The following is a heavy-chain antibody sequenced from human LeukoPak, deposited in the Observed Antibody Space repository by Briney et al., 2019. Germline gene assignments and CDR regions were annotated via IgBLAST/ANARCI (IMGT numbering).Heavy chain of an antibody. CDR3: ARGFGSGSYAAY. J-gene: IGHJ4*02. V-gene: IGHV4-30-2*01. Sequence: SPSETLSLTCTVSGGSISSGGYYWSWIRQPPGKGLEWIGYIYHSGSTYYNPSLKSRVTISVDTSKNQFSLKLSSVTAADTAVYYCARGFGSGSYAAYWGQGALVTVSS. D-gene: IGHD3-10*01. CDR1: GGSISSGGYY. CDR2: IYHSGST.